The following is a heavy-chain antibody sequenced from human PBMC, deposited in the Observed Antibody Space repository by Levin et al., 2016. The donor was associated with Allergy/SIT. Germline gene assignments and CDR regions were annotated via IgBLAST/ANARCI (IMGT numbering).Heavy chain of an antibody. CDR3: AREVEMATMLDY. CDR2: IYYSGST. J-gene: IGHJ4*02. D-gene: IGHD5-24*01. Sequence: SETLSLTCTVSGGSISSSSYYWGWIRQPPGKGLEWIGSIYYSGSTYYNPSLKSRVAISVDTSKNQFSLKLSSVTAADTAVYYCAREVEMATMLDYWGQGTLVTVSS. V-gene: IGHV4-39*02. CDR1: GGSISSSSYY.